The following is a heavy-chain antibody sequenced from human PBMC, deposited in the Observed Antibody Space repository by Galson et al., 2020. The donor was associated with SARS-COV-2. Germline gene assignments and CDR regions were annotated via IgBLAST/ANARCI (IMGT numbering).Heavy chain of an antibody. CDR2: IYISGST. Sequence: SETLSLTCTVSGGSISSESSYWSWIRQSAGKGLEWIGHIYISGSTNYNPSLKSRVTISVDTSKNQFSLRLSSVTAADTAVYYCARVLWYYDSSGYYRQHFDYWGQGTLVTVS. D-gene: IGHD3-22*01. CDR3: ARVLWYYDSSGYYRQHFDY. CDR1: GGSISSESSY. J-gene: IGHJ4*02. V-gene: IGHV4-61*09.